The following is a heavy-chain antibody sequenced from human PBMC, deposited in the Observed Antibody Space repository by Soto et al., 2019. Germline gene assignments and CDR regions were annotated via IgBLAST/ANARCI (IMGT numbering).Heavy chain of an antibody. CDR1: GGSINSAGYY. V-gene: IGHV4-31*03. D-gene: IGHD3-3*01. CDR2: IYYTGST. Sequence: SETLSLTCTVSGGSINSAGYYWIWLRQHPGQGLEWIGNIYYTGSTNYNPSLKSRVVISIDTSKNHFSLNLSSVTAADTAVYYCARVQTIFGIITVFDYWGQGTLVTVSS. CDR3: ARVQTIFGIITVFDY. J-gene: IGHJ4*02.